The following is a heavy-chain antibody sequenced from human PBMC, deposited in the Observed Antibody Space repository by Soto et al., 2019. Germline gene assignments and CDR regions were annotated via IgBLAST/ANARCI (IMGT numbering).Heavy chain of an antibody. CDR1: GGSISSGVYY. Sequence: SETLSLTCTVSGGSISSGVYYWSWIRQHPGKGLEWIGYIYYTGSTYYNPSLKSRVTISVDTSKNQFSLQLSSLRSEDTAVYYCASGLYYYMDVWGKGTTVTVS. CDR2: IYYTGST. J-gene: IGHJ6*03. V-gene: IGHV4-31*03. D-gene: IGHD6-19*01. CDR3: ASGLYYYMDV.